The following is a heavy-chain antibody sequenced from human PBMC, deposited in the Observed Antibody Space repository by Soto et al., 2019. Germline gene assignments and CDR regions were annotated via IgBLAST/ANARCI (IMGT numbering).Heavy chain of an antibody. J-gene: IGHJ4*02. V-gene: IGHV4-4*02. CDR1: GGSVSSNNW. CDR3: ARHIAVAGTRGFDY. Sequence: QVQLQESGPGLVKPSGTLSLTCVVSGGSVSSNNWWSWVRQPPGKGLEWIGEIYRSGTTNYNPSLKGRGTISMDESNNQISLNVISLTGADTAVYYCARHIAVAGTRGFDYWGQGTLVTVCS. CDR2: IYRSGTT. D-gene: IGHD6-19*01.